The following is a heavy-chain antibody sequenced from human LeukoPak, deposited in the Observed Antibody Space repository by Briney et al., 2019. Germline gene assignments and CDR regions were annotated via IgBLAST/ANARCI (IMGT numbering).Heavy chain of an antibody. Sequence: GGSLRLSCAASGFTFSSYAMSWVRQAPGKGLEWVSAISGSGGSTYYADSVKGRFTISRDNSKNTLYLQMNSLRAEVTAVYYCAKGGIRQWLVLVPPSNKYYFDYWGQGTLVTVSS. CDR1: GFTFSSYA. V-gene: IGHV3-23*01. J-gene: IGHJ4*02. D-gene: IGHD6-19*01. CDR3: AKGGIRQWLVLVPPSNKYYFDY. CDR2: ISGSGGST.